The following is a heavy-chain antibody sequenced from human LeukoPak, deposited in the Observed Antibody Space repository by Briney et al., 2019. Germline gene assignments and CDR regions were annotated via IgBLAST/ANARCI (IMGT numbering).Heavy chain of an antibody. CDR3: ARVRSITIFGVVNNQNWFDP. J-gene: IGHJ5*02. CDR1: GGSFSGYY. CDR2: INHSGST. V-gene: IGHV4-34*01. Sequence: PSETLSLTCAVYGGSFSGYYWSWIRQPPGKGLEWIGEINHSGSTNYNPSLKSRVTISVDTSKNQFSLKLSSVTAADTAVSYCARVRSITIFGVVNNQNWFDPWGQGTLVTVS. D-gene: IGHD3-3*01.